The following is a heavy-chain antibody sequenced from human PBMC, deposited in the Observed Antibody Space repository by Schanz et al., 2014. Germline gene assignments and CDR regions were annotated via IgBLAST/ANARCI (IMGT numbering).Heavy chain of an antibody. Sequence: EVQLVQSGGGLVQPGGSLRLSCAASGFTFSSHWMHWVRQDPGKGLVWVARINSVGSNTDYADSVTGRFTISRDNVKNTLYLQMNSLRAEDTAVYYCVRDILHRVYDSGSPWGQGTLVTVSS. CDR2: INSVGSNT. CDR1: GFTFSSHW. D-gene: IGHD3-10*01. V-gene: IGHV3-74*01. CDR3: VRDILHRVYDSGSP. J-gene: IGHJ5*02.